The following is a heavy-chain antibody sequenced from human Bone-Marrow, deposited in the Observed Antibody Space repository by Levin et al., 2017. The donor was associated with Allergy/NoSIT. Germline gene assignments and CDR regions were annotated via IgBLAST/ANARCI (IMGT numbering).Heavy chain of an antibody. CDR2: ISGSGGST. D-gene: IGHD3-3*01. CDR1: GFTFSSYA. Sequence: PGGSLRLSCAASGFTFSSYAMSWVRQAPGKGLEWVSAISGSGGSTYYADSVKGRFTISRDNSKNTLYLQMNSLRAEDTAVYYCAKGYYDFWSGYYPTYYYMDVWGKGTTVTVSS. V-gene: IGHV3-23*01. CDR3: AKGYYDFWSGYYPTYYYMDV. J-gene: IGHJ6*03.